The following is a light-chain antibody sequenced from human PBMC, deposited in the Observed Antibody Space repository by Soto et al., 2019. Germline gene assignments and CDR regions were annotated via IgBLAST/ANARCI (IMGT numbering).Light chain of an antibody. Sequence: DIQMTQSPSTLSASVGDRVTITCRASQSVSSSMAWYQQRPGKAPKLLIYDASSLESGVPSRFSGSGSGTAVTLTISSLQPDDFATYYCHPYNSYSPTFGQGTKLEIK. J-gene: IGKJ2*01. CDR3: HPYNSYSPT. CDR1: QSVSSS. CDR2: DAS. V-gene: IGKV1-5*01.